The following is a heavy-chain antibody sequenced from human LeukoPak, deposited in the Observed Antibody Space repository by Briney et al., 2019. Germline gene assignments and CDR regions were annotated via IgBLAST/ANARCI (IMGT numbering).Heavy chain of an antibody. CDR1: GFTFSSYS. J-gene: IGHJ5*02. CDR2: ISSSSSTI. V-gene: IGHV3-48*01. CDR3: AKMVTATMRNWFDP. Sequence: GGSLRLSCAASGFTFSSYSMSWVRQAPGKGLEWVSYISSSSSTIYYADSVKGRFTISRDNAKNSLYLQMNSLRAEDTAVYYCAKMVTATMRNWFDPWGHGTQVTVSS. D-gene: IGHD2-21*02.